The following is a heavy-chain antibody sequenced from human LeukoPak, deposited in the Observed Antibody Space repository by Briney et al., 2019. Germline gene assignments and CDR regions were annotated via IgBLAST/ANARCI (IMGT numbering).Heavy chain of an antibody. CDR1: GFTLSTYG. D-gene: IGHD5-18*01. V-gene: IGHV3-30*18. CDR2: ISYDGNSK. Sequence: GGSLRLSCAASGFTLSTYGMHWVRQAPGKGLEWVAMISYDGNSKQYADLVKGRFTISRDNSKNTLYLQMNSLRAEDTAVYYCAKVILWGYSYGPRGGEAFDIWGQGTMVTVSS. CDR3: AKVILWGYSYGPRGGEAFDI. J-gene: IGHJ3*02.